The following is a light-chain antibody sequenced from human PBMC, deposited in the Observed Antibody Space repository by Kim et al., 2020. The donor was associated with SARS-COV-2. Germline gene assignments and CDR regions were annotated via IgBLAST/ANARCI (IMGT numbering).Light chain of an antibody. CDR2: DAS. Sequence: LSPGERATLSCRASQSVSSYLAWYKRKPGQAPRLLIYDASNRATGITARFSGSGSGTDFTLTISSLEPEDFAVYYCQQRSNWPPYSFGQGTKLEI. V-gene: IGKV3-11*01. CDR1: QSVSSY. CDR3: QQRSNWPPYS. J-gene: IGKJ2*03.